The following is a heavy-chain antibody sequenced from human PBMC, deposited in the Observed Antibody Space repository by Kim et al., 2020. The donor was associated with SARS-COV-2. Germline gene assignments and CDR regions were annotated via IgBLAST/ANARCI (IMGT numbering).Heavy chain of an antibody. J-gene: IGHJ6*02. Sequence: GGSLRLSCAASGFTFSSYGMHWVRQAPGKGLEWVAVISYDGSNKYYADSVKGRFTISRDNSKNTLYLQMNSLRAEDTAVYYCAKDNSSSSWGGMDVWGQGTTVTVSS. D-gene: IGHD6-6*01. CDR1: GFTFSSYG. CDR3: AKDNSSSSWGGMDV. CDR2: ISYDGSNK. V-gene: IGHV3-30*18.